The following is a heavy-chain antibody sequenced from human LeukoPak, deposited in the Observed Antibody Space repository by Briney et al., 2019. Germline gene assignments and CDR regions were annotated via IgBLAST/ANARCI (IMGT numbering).Heavy chain of an antibody. CDR3: ARGGRIAAAVNH. Sequence: SVKVSFTASGGTFSSYAISWARQAPGQGLEWMGGIIPIFGTANYAQKFQGRVTITADESTSTAYMELSSLRSEDTAVYYCARGGRIAAAVNHWGQGTLVTVSS. J-gene: IGHJ5*02. V-gene: IGHV1-69*13. D-gene: IGHD6-13*01. CDR2: IIPIFGTA. CDR1: GGTFSSYA.